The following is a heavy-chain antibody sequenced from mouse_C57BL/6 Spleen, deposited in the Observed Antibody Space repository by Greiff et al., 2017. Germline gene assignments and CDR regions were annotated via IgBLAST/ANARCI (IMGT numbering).Heavy chain of an antibody. D-gene: IGHD1-1*01. CDR3: TRANYYGSSSYYYAMDY. CDR2: ISSGGDYI. V-gene: IGHV5-9-1*02. CDR1: GFTFSSYA. J-gene: IGHJ4*01. Sequence: DVMLVESGEGLVKPGGSLKLSCAASGFTFSSYAMSWVRQTPEKRLEWVAYISSGGDYIYYADTVKGRFTISRDNARNTLYLQMSSLKSEDTAMYYCTRANYYGSSSYYYAMDYWGQGTSVTVSS.